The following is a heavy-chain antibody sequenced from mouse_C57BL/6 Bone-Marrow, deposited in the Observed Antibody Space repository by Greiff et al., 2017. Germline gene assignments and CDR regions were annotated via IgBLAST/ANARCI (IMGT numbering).Heavy chain of an antibody. CDR1: GFTFSDYY. V-gene: IGHV5-16*01. Sequence: DVQLVESEGGLVQPGSSMKLSCTASGFTFSDYYMAWVRQAPEKGLEWVANINYDGSSTYYLDSLKSRFIISRDNAKNILYLQMSSLKSEDTATYYCAREIYYGYDKGFDYWGQGTTLTVSS. J-gene: IGHJ2*01. D-gene: IGHD2-2*01. CDR3: AREIYYGYDKGFDY. CDR2: INYDGSST.